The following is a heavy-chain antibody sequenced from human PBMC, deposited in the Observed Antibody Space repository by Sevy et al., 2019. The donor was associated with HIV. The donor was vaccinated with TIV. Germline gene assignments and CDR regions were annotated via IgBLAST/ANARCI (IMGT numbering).Heavy chain of an antibody. CDR1: GGSISSYY. J-gene: IGHJ4*02. CDR3: ARAPTMVRGVITDY. Sequence: SETLSLTCTVSGGSISSYYWSWIRQPPGKGLEWIGYIYYSGSTNYNPSLKSRVTISADTSKNQFSLKLSSVTAADTAVYYCARAPTMVRGVITDYWGQGTLVTVSS. D-gene: IGHD3-10*01. V-gene: IGHV4-59*01. CDR2: IYYSGST.